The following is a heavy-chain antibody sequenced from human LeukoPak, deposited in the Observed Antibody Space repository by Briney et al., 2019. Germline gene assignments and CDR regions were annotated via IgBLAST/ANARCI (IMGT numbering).Heavy chain of an antibody. Sequence: SVKLSCKASGGTFSSYAISWVRQAPGQGLEWMGGIIPIFGTANYAQKFQGRVTIIADESTSTAYMELSSLRSEDTAVYYCARGDTADYYYYGMDVWGQGTMVTVSS. CDR1: GGTFSSYA. V-gene: IGHV1-69*01. CDR3: ARGDTADYYYYGMDV. J-gene: IGHJ6*02. CDR2: IIPIFGTA. D-gene: IGHD5-18*01.